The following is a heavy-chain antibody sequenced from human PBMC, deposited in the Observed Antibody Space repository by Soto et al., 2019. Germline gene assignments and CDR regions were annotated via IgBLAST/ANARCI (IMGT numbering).Heavy chain of an antibody. V-gene: IGHV3-66*01. CDR3: ARDWVAVAGNEYFQH. CDR1: GFTVSSNY. CDR2: IYSGGST. Sequence: EVQLVESGGGLVQPGGSLRLSCAASGFTVSSNYMSWVRQAPGKGLEWVSVIYSGGSTYYADSVKGRFTISRDNSKNTLYLRMNSLRAEDTAVYYCARDWVAVAGNEYFQHWGQGTLVTVSS. J-gene: IGHJ1*01. D-gene: IGHD6-19*01.